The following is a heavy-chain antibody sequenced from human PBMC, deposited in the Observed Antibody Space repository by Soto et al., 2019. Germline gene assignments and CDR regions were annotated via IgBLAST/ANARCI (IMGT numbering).Heavy chain of an antibody. D-gene: IGHD3-3*01. J-gene: IGHJ5*02. V-gene: IGHV1-69*06. Sequence: QVQLVQSGAEVKKPGSSVKVSCKASGGTFSSYAISWVRQAPGQGLEWMGGIIPIFGTANYAQKFQGRVTITADKSTSTAYMDLSSLRSEDTAVYYCAREGTVWSGYPQLLNWFDPWGQGTLVTVSS. CDR2: IIPIFGTA. CDR1: GGTFSSYA. CDR3: AREGTVWSGYPQLLNWFDP.